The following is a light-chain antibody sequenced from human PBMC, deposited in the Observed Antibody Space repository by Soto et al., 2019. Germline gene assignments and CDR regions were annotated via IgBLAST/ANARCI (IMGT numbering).Light chain of an antibody. CDR1: GSDVGGYNY. CDR2: DVS. V-gene: IGLV2-11*01. J-gene: IGLJ1*01. Sequence: QSALTQPRSVSGSPGQSITISCTGTGSDVGGYNYVSWYQHHPGKAPKLMIYDVSKRPSGVPDRFSGSKSGNTASLTISGLQAEDEADYYCCSYAGSYTYVFATGTKLTVL. CDR3: CSYAGSYTYV.